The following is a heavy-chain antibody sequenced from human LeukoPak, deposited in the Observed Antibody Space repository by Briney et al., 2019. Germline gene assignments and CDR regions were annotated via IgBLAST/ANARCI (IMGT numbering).Heavy chain of an antibody. V-gene: IGHV3-48*01. CDR1: GFTFSSYS. J-gene: IGHJ4*02. CDR2: ISSSSTI. Sequence: GGSLRLSCAASGFTFSSYSMNWVRQAPGKGLEWVSYISSSSTIYYADSVEGRFTISRDNAKNSLYLQMNSLRAEDTAVYYCARGGSSSVWVDYWGQGTLVTVSS. CDR3: ARGGSSSVWVDY. D-gene: IGHD2-2*01.